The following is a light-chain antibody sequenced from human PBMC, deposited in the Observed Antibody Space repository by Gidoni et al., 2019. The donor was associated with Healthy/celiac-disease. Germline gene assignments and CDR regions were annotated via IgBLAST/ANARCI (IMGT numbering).Light chain of an antibody. CDR1: QSVSST. Sequence: EIVMTQSPATLSVSPGERATLSCRASQSVSSTLAWYQQTPGQSPRLLIYGASTRATGIPARFSGSGSGTEFTLTISSLQSEDFAVYYCQKYNNWPRVTFGPGTKVDIK. J-gene: IGKJ3*01. CDR3: QKYNNWPRVT. CDR2: GAS. V-gene: IGKV3-15*01.